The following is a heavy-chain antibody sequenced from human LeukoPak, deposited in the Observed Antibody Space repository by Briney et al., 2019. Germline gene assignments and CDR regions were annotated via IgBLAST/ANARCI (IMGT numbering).Heavy chain of an antibody. CDR1: GFTFRSYS. Sequence: GGSLRLSCAASGFTFRSYSMNWVRQAPGKGLEWVSSISISRSYIYYADSVKGRFTISRDNAKNSLYLQMNSLRAEDTAVDYCARDMSIAAAGTHRGDYWGQGTLVTVSS. CDR2: ISISRSYI. V-gene: IGHV3-21*01. CDR3: ARDMSIAAAGTHRGDY. J-gene: IGHJ4*02. D-gene: IGHD6-13*01.